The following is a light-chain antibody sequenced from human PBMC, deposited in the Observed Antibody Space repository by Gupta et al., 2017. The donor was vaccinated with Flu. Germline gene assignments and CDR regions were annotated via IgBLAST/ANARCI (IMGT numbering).Light chain of an antibody. V-gene: IGKV1-39*01. CDR2: GAS. Sequence: PSSVCASVGDRDASTCRASQNVGIYVNWYQQKPGQAPKLLIYGASSGKSGVPSRFSGSGSGTDFTLAIRRLQHEDFAVYYCQQTDSSLYTFGQGTTVEI. J-gene: IGKJ2*01. CDR1: QNVGIY. CDR3: QQTDSSLYT.